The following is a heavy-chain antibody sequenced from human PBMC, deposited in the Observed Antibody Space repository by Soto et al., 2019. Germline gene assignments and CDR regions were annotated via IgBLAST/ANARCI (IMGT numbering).Heavy chain of an antibody. CDR2: ISSSSSYI. Sequence: GSLRLSCAASGFTFSSYSMNWVRQAPGKGLEWVSSISSSSSYIYYADSVKGRFTISRDNAKNSLYLQMNSLRAEDTAVYYCARAPDIVVVPAANLYWFDPWGQGTLVTVSS. CDR1: GFTFSSYS. D-gene: IGHD2-2*01. V-gene: IGHV3-21*01. CDR3: ARAPDIVVVPAANLYWFDP. J-gene: IGHJ5*02.